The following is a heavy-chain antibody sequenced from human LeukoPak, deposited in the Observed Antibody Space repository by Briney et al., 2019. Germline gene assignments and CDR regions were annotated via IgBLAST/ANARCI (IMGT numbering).Heavy chain of an antibody. CDR2: IYTSGST. CDR1: GGSISSYY. Sequence: SETLSLTCTVSGGSISSYYWGWIRQPVGKGLEWIGRIYTSGSTNYNPSLKSRVTMSVDTSKNQFSLKLSSVTAADTAVYYCASSSGWTGDWFDPWGQGTLVTVSS. D-gene: IGHD6-19*01. V-gene: IGHV4-4*07. CDR3: ASSSGWTGDWFDP. J-gene: IGHJ5*02.